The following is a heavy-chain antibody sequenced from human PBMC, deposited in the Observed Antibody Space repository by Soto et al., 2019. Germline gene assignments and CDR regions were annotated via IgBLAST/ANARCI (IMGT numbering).Heavy chain of an antibody. CDR3: ARDLGGWPDY. D-gene: IGHD2-15*01. Sequence: GTSVKVSCKDSGYTFASYARHWVRQAPGQRLEWMGWINAGNGNTKYSQKFQGRVTITRDTSASTAYMELSSLRSEDTAVYYCARDLGGWPDYWGQGAQVTVSS. CDR1: GYTFASYA. J-gene: IGHJ4*02. CDR2: INAGNGNT. V-gene: IGHV1-3*01.